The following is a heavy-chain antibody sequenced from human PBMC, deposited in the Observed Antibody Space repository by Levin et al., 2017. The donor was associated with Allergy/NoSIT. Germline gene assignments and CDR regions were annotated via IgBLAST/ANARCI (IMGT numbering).Heavy chain of an antibody. V-gene: IGHV3-53*01. D-gene: IGHD4-23*01. Sequence: PGESLKISCAASGFTVSSNYMTWVRQAPGKGLEWVSVIYSGGDTYYADSVKGRFTISRDNSKNTVHLQMNSLRPEDSAVYYCASFPGGHDYWGQGTLVIVSS. CDR2: IYSGGDT. CDR3: ASFPGGHDY. J-gene: IGHJ4*02. CDR1: GFTVSSNY.